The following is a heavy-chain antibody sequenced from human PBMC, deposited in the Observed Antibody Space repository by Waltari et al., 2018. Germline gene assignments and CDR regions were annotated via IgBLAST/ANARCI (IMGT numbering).Heavy chain of an antibody. Sequence: QVQLQESGPGLVKPSKTLSLTCTVSGGSINNYYWSWIRQPPGKGLEWIGFNYYSGNTNYSPALRSRVTISIDTSKSQFSLKLTSVTAADTAVYYCARGRLRDFDVDYQFYYAMDVWGQGTTVAVSS. CDR1: GGSINNYY. J-gene: IGHJ6*02. V-gene: IGHV4-59*13. D-gene: IGHD3-9*01. CDR3: ARGRLRDFDVDYQFYYAMDV. CDR2: NYYSGNT.